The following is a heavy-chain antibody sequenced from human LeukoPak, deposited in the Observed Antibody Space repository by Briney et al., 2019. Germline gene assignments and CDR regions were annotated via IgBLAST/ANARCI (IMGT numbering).Heavy chain of an antibody. CDR3: ARTVTGYYRLDY. CDR1: GYTFTTYG. V-gene: IGHV1-18*04. CDR2: SSTNNGNT. D-gene: IGHD3-9*01. J-gene: IGHJ4*02. Sequence: ASVKVSCKASGYTFTTYGITWVRQAPGQGLDWVGWSSTNNGNTNYAQKLQGRVTMTTDTPTSTAYMELRSLRHDDTAVYYCARTVTGYYRLDYWGQGTLVTVSS.